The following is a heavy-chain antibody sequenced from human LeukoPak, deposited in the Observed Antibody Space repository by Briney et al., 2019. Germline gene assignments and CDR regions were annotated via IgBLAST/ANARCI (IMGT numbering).Heavy chain of an antibody. J-gene: IGHJ4*02. CDR1: GFTFSDYY. V-gene: IGHV3-11*01. CDR2: TSFSGNTI. D-gene: IGHD4/OR15-4a*01. Sequence: GRSLRLSCAASGFTFSDYYMSWISQAPGKGLEWVSYTSFSGNTISYADSVKGRFTFSRDNAKNSLFLQMNSLRAEDTAVYYCARGALTYYYDYWGQGTLVAVSS. CDR3: ARGALTYYYDY.